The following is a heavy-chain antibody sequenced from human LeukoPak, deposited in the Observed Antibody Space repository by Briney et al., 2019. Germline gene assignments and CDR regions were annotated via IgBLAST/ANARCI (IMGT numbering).Heavy chain of an antibody. CDR1: GFTFSTYW. J-gene: IGHJ4*02. Sequence: GGSLRLSCAASGFTFSTYWMHWVRQAPGKGLEWVSYISSSSGTIYYADSVKGRFTISRDNAKNSLYPQMNNLRAEDAAVYYCTRTYCTSTSCSRPDYWGQGTLVTVSS. CDR2: ISSSSGTI. CDR3: TRTYCTSTSCSRPDY. V-gene: IGHV3-48*04. D-gene: IGHD2-2*01.